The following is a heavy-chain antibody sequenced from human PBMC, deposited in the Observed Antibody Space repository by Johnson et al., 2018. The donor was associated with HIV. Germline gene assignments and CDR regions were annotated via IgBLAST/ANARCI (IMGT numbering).Heavy chain of an antibody. CDR2: MNSDGSST. V-gene: IGHV3-74*02. Sequence: VQLVESGGGVVQPGGSLTLSCAASGFTFSHYWMHWVRQAPGKGLVWVSRMNSDGSSTTYADSVKGRFTTSRENAKNSFDLQMNSLTAGDTAVYYCSRRSTRSDGFDLWGQGTMVIVSS. J-gene: IGHJ3*01. CDR1: GFTFSHYW. D-gene: IGHD2-2*01. CDR3: SRRSTRSDGFDL.